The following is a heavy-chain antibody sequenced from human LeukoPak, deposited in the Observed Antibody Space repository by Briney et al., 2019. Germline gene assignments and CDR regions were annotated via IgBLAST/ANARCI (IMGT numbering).Heavy chain of an antibody. CDR3: ARDLGYSSPDY. CDR2: IYSGGST. V-gene: IGHV3-66*01. Sequence: PGGSLRLSCAASGFTVSRNYMSWVRQAPGKGLEWVSVIYSGGSTYYADSVKGRFTISRDNSKNTLYLQMNSLRAEDTAVYYCARDLGYSSPDYWGQGTLVTVSS. J-gene: IGHJ4*02. D-gene: IGHD5-18*01. CDR1: GFTVSRNY.